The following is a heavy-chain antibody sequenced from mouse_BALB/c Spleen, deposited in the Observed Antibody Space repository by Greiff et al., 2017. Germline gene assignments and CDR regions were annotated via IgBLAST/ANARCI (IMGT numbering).Heavy chain of an antibody. Sequence: VMLVESGPGLVAPSQSLSITCTVSGFSLTSYDISWIRQPPGKGLEWLGVIWTGGGTNYNSAFMSRLSISKDNSKSQVFLKMNSLQTDDTAIYYCVRDGYSAMDYWGQGTSVTVSS. CDR2: IWTGGGT. V-gene: IGHV2-9-2*01. CDR1: GFSLTSYD. J-gene: IGHJ4*01. CDR3: VRDGYSAMDY.